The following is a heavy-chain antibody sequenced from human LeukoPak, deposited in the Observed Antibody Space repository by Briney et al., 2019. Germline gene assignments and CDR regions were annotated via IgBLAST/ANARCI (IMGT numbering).Heavy chain of an antibody. Sequence: ASVKVSCKASGGTFSSYAISWVRQAPGQGLEWMGRIIPILGIANYAQKFQGRVTITADKSTSTAYMELSSLRSEDTAVYYCARVVDDSRSDYFDYWGQGTLVTVSS. V-gene: IGHV1-69*04. CDR2: IIPILGIA. CDR3: ARVVDDSRSDYFDY. CDR1: GGTFSSYA. J-gene: IGHJ4*02. D-gene: IGHD3-22*01.